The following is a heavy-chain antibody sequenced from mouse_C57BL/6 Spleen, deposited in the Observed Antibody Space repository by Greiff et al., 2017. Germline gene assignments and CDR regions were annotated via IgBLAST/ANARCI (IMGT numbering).Heavy chain of an antibody. D-gene: IGHD2-3*01. CDR3: AREGIYDGYLGAY. CDR1: GYAFSSYW. J-gene: IGHJ3*01. CDR2: IYPGDGDT. V-gene: IGHV1-80*01. Sequence: QVQLQQSGAELVKPGASVKISCKASGYAFSSYWMNWVKQRPGQGLEWIGQIYPGDGDTNYNGKFKGKATLTADKSSSPAYMQLSSLASEDSAVYFGAREGIYDGYLGAYWGKGTLVTVSA.